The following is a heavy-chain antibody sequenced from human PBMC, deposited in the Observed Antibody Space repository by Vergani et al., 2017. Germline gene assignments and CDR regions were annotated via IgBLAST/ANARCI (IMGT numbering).Heavy chain of an antibody. CDR1: GFTFSSYA. Sequence: EVQLLESGGGLVQPGGSLRLSCAASGFTFSSYAMSWVRQAPGKGLEWVSAISGSGGSTYYADSVKGRFTISRDNSKNTLYLQMNSLRAEDTAVYYCAREPHYYDCSDGLADAFDIWGQGTMVTVSS. J-gene: IGHJ3*02. CDR2: ISGSGGST. V-gene: IGHV3-23*01. CDR3: AREPHYYDCSDGLADAFDI. D-gene: IGHD3-22*01.